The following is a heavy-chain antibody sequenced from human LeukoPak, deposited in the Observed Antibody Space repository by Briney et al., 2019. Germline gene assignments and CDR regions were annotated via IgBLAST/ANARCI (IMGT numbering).Heavy chain of an antibody. V-gene: IGHV3-21*01. J-gene: IGHJ4*02. CDR3: ARVLRVYYFEL. D-gene: IGHD2-15*01. CDR1: GFAFSGYN. CDR2: ITASSIYI. Sequence: PGGSLRLSCAASGFAFSGYNMNWVRQAPGKGLEWISSITASSIYIYHADSVKGRFTVSRDNAKNLLFLQMDSLRAEDTAVYYCARVLRVYYFELGGQGTLVTVSS.